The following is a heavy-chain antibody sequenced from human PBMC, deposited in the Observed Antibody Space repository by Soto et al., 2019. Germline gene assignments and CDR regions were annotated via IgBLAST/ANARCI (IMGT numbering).Heavy chain of an antibody. CDR2: ISGSGGST. Sequence: GGSLRLSCAASGFTFSSYAMSWVRQAPGKGLEWVSAISGSGGSTYYADSVKGRFTISRDNSKNTLYLQMNSLRAEDTAVYYCAKDMVRGVIPHQRHYYYYGMDVWGQGTTVTVSS. CDR1: GFTFSSYA. D-gene: IGHD3-10*01. J-gene: IGHJ6*02. CDR3: AKDMVRGVIPHQRHYYYYGMDV. V-gene: IGHV3-23*01.